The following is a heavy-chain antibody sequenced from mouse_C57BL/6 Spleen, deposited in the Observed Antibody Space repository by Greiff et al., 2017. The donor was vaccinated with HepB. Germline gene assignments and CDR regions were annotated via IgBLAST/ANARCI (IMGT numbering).Heavy chain of an antibody. V-gene: IGHV5-9*01. Sequence: EVQVVESGGGLVKPGGSLKLSCAASGFTFSSYTMSWVRQTPEKRLEWVATISGGGGNTYYPDSVKGRFTISRDKAKNTLYLQMSSLRSEDTALYYCARQRGTTVVVFDYWGQGTTLTVSS. D-gene: IGHD1-1*01. J-gene: IGHJ2*01. CDR2: ISGGGGNT. CDR1: GFTFSSYT. CDR3: ARQRGTTVVVFDY.